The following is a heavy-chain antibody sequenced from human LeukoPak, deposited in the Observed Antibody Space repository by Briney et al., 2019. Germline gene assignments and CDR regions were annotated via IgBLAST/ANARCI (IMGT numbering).Heavy chain of an antibody. V-gene: IGHV3-23*01. J-gene: IGHJ5*02. CDR1: EFTFSNYA. D-gene: IGHD1-14*01. Sequence: GGSLRPSCAAFEFTFSNYAMNWVRQAPGKGLEWVSGISGGGGSTYYADSVKGRFTISRDNSKNTLYLQMDSLRAEDTALYYCAKGSGINHYHWIDPWGQGTLVTVSS. CDR3: AKGSGINHYHWIDP. CDR2: ISGGGGST.